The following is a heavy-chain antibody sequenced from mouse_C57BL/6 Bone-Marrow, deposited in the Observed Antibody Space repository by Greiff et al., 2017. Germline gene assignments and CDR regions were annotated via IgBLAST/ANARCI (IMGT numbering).Heavy chain of an antibody. J-gene: IGHJ2*01. CDR1: GYTFPDYC. Sequence: QVQLQQSGAELVGPGASVKLSCKASGYTFPDYCINWVKQRPGQGLEWIARIYPGSGNTYYNEKFKGKATLTAEKSARTAYMQLSSLTSEDAAVYVCAGREAYLGYWGQGTTLTVAS. V-gene: IGHV1-76*01. CDR2: IYPGSGNT. CDR3: AGREAYLGY.